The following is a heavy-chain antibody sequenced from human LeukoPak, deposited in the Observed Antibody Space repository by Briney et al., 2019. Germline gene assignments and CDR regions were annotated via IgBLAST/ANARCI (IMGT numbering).Heavy chain of an antibody. CDR3: AKVQYCTNGVCDAFEI. V-gene: IGHV3-23*01. CDR1: GFTFSSYA. Sequence: GGSLRLSCAASGFTFSSYAMSWVRQAPGKGLEWVSAISGSGGSTYYADSVKGRFTISRDNSKNTLYLQMNSLRAEDTAVYYCAKVQYCTNGVCDAFEIWGQGTMVTVSS. J-gene: IGHJ3*02. D-gene: IGHD2-8*01. CDR2: ISGSGGST.